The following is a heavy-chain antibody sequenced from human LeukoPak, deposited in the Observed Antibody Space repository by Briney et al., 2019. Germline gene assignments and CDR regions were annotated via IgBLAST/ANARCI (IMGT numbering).Heavy chain of an antibody. CDR3: TTLTVASNFDY. CDR1: GFTFSSYS. J-gene: IGHJ4*02. Sequence: GGSLRLSCAASGFTFSSYSMKWVRQAPGKGLEWVSYISTSSSTIYYADSAKGRFTISRDNAKNSLYLQMNSLRAEDTAVYYCTTLTVASNFDYWGQGTLVTVSS. CDR2: ISTSSSTI. V-gene: IGHV3-48*04. D-gene: IGHD6-19*01.